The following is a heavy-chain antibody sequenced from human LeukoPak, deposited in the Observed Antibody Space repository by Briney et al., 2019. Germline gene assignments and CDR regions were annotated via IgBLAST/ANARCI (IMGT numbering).Heavy chain of an antibody. Sequence: GGSLRLSCAASGFTFSSYGMHWDRQAPGKGLEWVAVIWYDGSNKYYADSVKGRFTISRDNSKNTLYLQMNSLRAEDTAVYYCARVGQQLVIDYWGQGTLVTVSS. CDR3: ARVGQQLVIDY. J-gene: IGHJ4*02. CDR1: GFTFSSYG. CDR2: IWYDGSNK. V-gene: IGHV3-33*01. D-gene: IGHD6-13*01.